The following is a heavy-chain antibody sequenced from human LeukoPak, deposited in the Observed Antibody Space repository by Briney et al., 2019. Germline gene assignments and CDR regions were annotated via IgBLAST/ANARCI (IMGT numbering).Heavy chain of an antibody. D-gene: IGHD1-14*01. V-gene: IGHV4-59*01. CDR3: ARDRGSGTGTGAYNWSDP. Sequence: SETLSLTCTVSGGSISSYYWSWIRQPPGKELEWIGYVFYSGSINYNPSLKSRVTISVDTSKNQFSLKLSSVTAADTAVYYCARDRGSGTGTGAYNWSDPWGQGTLVTVSS. J-gene: IGHJ5*02. CDR1: GGSISSYY. CDR2: VFYSGSI.